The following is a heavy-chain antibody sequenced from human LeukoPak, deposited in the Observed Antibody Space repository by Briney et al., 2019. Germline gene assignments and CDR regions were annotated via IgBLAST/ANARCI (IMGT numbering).Heavy chain of an antibody. D-gene: IGHD6-13*01. Sequence: PSETLSLTCTVSGGSISSRSYYWGWIRQPPGKGLEWIGIIHYSGNTYYNPSLKSRVTMSVDTSKNQLSLRVSSVTAADTAVYYCAISETAAGKEYFQDWGQGTLVTVSS. CDR2: IHYSGNT. J-gene: IGHJ1*01. CDR1: GGSISSRSYY. V-gene: IGHV4-39*01. CDR3: AISETAAGKEYFQD.